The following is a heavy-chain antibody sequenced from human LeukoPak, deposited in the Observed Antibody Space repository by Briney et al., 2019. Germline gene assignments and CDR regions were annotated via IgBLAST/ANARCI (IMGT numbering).Heavy chain of an antibody. CDR3: ARHYGSGRGYYYMDV. J-gene: IGHJ6*03. CDR2: IYHSGST. CDR1: GYSLSSGYY. V-gene: IGHV4-38-2*02. D-gene: IGHD3-10*01. Sequence: SETLSLTRTVSGYSLSSGYYWGWIRQPPGKGLEWIGSIYHSGSTYYNPSLKSRVTISVDTSKNQFSLKLSSVTAADTAVYYCARHYGSGRGYYYMDVWGKGTTVTVSS.